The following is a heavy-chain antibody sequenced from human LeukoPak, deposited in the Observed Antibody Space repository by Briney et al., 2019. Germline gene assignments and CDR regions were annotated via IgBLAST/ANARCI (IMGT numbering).Heavy chain of an antibody. V-gene: IGHV3-23*01. CDR3: PKGCATTSCYTSEY. CDR2: ISGSGDST. CDR1: GFTFSSYA. D-gene: IGHD2-2*02. Sequence: AGGSLRLSCAASGFTFSSYAMSWVRQAPGRGLEWVSTISGSGDSTYYADSVKGRFTISRDNSKNTLYLQMSSLRPEDTAVYYCPKGCATTSCYTSEYWGQGTLVTVSS. J-gene: IGHJ4*02.